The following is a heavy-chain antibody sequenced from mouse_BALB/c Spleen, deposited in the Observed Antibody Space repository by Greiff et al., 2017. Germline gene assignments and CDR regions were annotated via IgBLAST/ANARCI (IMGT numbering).Heavy chain of an antibody. CDR1: GFSLTSYG. V-gene: IGHV2-2*02. CDR2: IWSGGST. Sequence: VQLVESGPGLVQPSQSLSITCTVSGFSLTSYGVHWVRQSPGKGLEWLGVIWSGGSTDYNAAFISRLSISKDNSKSQVFFKMNSLQANDTAIYYCARNPLYGNSAWFAYWGQGTLVTVSA. J-gene: IGHJ3*01. D-gene: IGHD2-1*01. CDR3: ARNPLYGNSAWFAY.